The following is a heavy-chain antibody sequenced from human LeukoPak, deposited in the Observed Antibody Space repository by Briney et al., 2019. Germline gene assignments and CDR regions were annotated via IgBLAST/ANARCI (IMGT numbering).Heavy chain of an antibody. CDR3: ASSVQFGELHPDYYYYYYMDV. V-gene: IGHV1-69*05. CDR1: GGTFSSYA. Sequence: SVKVSCKASGGTFSSYAISWVRQAPGQGLEWMGRIIPVFGTANYAQKFQGRVTITTDESTSTAYMELSGLRSEDTAVYYCASSVQFGELHPDYYYYYYMDVWGKGTTVTVSS. D-gene: IGHD3-10*01. CDR2: IIPVFGTA. J-gene: IGHJ6*03.